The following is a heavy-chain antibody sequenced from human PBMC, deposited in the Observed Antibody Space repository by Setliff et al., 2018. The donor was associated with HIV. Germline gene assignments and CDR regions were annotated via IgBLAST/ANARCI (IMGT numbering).Heavy chain of an antibody. J-gene: IGHJ6*02. CDR3: ARVVWMAAAGTIDYYYYGMDI. CDR2: INHSGGT. D-gene: IGHD6-13*01. Sequence: SETLSLTCAVYGGSFSGYYWTWIRQPPGKGLEWIGEINHSGGTNYNPSLKSRVTISVDTSKNQFSLKLRSVTAADTAVYYCARVVWMAAAGTIDYYYYGMDIWGQGTTVTVSS. CDR1: GGSFSGYY. V-gene: IGHV4-34*01.